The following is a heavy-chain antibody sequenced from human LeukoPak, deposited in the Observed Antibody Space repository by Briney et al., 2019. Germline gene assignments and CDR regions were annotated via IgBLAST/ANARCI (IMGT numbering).Heavy chain of an antibody. V-gene: IGHV3-23*01. CDR3: AKEWFGELFLPSNWFDP. D-gene: IGHD3-10*01. J-gene: IGHJ5*02. CDR2: ISGSGGST. Sequence: QPGGSLRLSCAASGFTFSSYAMSWVRQAPGKGLEWVSAISGSGGSTYYADSVKGRFTISRDNSKNTLYLQMNSLRAEDTAVYYCAKEWFGELFLPSNWFDPWGQGTLVTVSS. CDR1: GFTFSSYA.